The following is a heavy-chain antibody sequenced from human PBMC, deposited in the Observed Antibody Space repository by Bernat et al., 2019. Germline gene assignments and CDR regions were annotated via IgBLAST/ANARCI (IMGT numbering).Heavy chain of an antibody. CDR1: GFTFSSYG. D-gene: IGHD4-17*01. CDR3: ARTTVTTIYYGMDV. J-gene: IGHJ6*02. Sequence: QVQLVESGGGVVQPGRSLRLSCAASGFTFSSYGMHWVRQAPGKGLGWVAVIWYDGSNKYYADSVKGRFTISRDNSKNTLYLQMNSLRAEDTAVYYCARTTVTTIYYGMDVWGQGTTVTVSS. V-gene: IGHV3-33*01. CDR2: IWYDGSNK.